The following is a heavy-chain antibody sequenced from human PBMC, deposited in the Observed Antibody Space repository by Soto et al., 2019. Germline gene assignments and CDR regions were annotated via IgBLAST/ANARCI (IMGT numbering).Heavy chain of an antibody. Sequence: TLSLTCTVSGGTMSSYYWSWIRQPAGKGLEWIGRIYSSGSTDYNPSLKSRVTMSIDTSKNQFSLKLSSVTAADTAVYFCASVKTVGYYGMGDWGQGTTVTVSS. CDR2: IYSSGST. CDR3: ASVKTVGYYGMGD. D-gene: IGHD3-16*02. J-gene: IGHJ6*02. CDR1: GGTMSSYY. V-gene: IGHV4-4*07.